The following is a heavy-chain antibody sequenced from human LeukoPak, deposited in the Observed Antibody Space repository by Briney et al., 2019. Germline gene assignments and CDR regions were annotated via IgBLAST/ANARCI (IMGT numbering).Heavy chain of an antibody. J-gene: IGHJ4*02. CDR2: ISYDENNK. D-gene: IGHD5-18*01. CDR1: GFTFSSYA. V-gene: IGHV3-30-3*01. Sequence: GGSLRLSCAASGFTFSSYAMHWVRQAPGKGLEWVAVISYDENNKYFADSVKGRFTISRDNSKNTLYLQTNSLRAEDTAVYYCARDAHPSWIHIWSATDYWGQGTLVTVSS. CDR3: ARDAHPSWIHIWSATDY.